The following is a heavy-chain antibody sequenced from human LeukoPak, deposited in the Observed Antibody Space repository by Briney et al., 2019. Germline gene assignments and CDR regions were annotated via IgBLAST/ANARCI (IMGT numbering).Heavy chain of an antibody. D-gene: IGHD1-26*01. CDR2: ISGSGGST. V-gene: IGHV3-23*01. CDR1: GFTFRSYA. Sequence: PGGSLRLSCAASGFTFRSYAMSWVRQAPGKGLEWVSAISGSGGSTYYVDSVKGRFTISRDNSKNTLYLQVNSLRAEDTAVYYYAKELIVGATTPFDYWGQGTLVTVSS. J-gene: IGHJ4*02. CDR3: AKELIVGATTPFDY.